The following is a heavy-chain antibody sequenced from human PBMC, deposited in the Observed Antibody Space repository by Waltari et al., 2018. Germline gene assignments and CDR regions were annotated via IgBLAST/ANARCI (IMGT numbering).Heavy chain of an antibody. J-gene: IGHJ4*02. V-gene: IGHV3-15*07. CDR2: IKDKADGGTI. D-gene: IGHD5-12*01. CDR1: GIRFTDAW. CDR3: LYDPSV. Sequence: DVQLVESGVGLVKPVGSLRLSCSASGIRFTDAWMNWVRQAPGRRLEWIGRIKDKADGGTIDYAAPVKGRFTISRDDSKNMTYLQKNSLKPDDTGVYSCLYDPSVWGQGTLVTVSS.